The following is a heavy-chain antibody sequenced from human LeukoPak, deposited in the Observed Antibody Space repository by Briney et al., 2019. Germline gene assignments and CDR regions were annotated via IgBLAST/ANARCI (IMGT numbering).Heavy chain of an antibody. CDR1: GYTFSSYD. CDR2: MNTNSGNT. V-gene: IGHV1-8*01. D-gene: IGHD6-19*01. Sequence: ASVKVSCKASGYTFSSYDINWVRQATGQGLEWMGWMNTNSGNTGYAQKLQGRVTMTRNTSITTAYMELSSLISEDTAVYYCARGNYAVAADVIGNWLDPLGQGTLVTVPP. J-gene: IGHJ5*02. CDR3: ARGNYAVAADVIGNWLDP.